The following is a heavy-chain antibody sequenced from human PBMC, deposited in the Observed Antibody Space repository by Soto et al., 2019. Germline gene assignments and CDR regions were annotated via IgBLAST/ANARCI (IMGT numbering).Heavy chain of an antibody. CDR3: ARGLNMARGGGTALE. D-gene: IGHD2-15*01. J-gene: IGHJ4*02. CDR1: DASITSPSYY. CDR2: FYYAGNT. V-gene: IGHV4-39*06. Sequence: SETLSLTCSVPDASITSPSYYWAWIRQPPGEGLEWIGTFYYAGNTNYKSSLKSRLTISVNAAKKQLTLQMTSVTATDTASYYCARGLNMARGGGTALEWGLGTMVTVSS.